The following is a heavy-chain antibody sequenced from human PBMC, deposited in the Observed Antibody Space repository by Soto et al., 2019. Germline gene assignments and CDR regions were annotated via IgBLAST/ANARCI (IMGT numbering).Heavy chain of an antibody. CDR2: IYYSGST. J-gene: IGHJ6*02. CDR1: GGSISSYY. CDR3: ARDYMYYYDSSGYGPTYYYYGMDV. D-gene: IGHD3-22*01. Sequence: PSETLSLTCPVSGGSISSYYWSWIRQPPGKGLEWIGYIYYSGSTNYNPSLKSRVTISVDTSKNQFSLKLSSVTAADTAVYYCARDYMYYYDSSGYGPTYYYYGMDVWGQGTTVTVSS. V-gene: IGHV4-59*01.